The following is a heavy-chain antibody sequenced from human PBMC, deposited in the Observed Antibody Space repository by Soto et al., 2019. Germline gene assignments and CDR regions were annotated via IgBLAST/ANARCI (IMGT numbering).Heavy chain of an antibody. J-gene: IGHJ4*02. V-gene: IGHV1-69*12. CDR3: ARVRVGAMGSYYFDY. D-gene: IGHD1-26*01. CDR2: IIPIFGTA. CDR1: GGTFSSYA. Sequence: QVQLVQSGAEVKKPGSSVKVSCKASGGTFSSYAISWVRQAPGQGLEWMGGIIPIFGTANYAQKFQGRVTITAAESTSTAYMELSSLRSEDTAVYYCARVRVGAMGSYYFDYWGQGTLVTVSS.